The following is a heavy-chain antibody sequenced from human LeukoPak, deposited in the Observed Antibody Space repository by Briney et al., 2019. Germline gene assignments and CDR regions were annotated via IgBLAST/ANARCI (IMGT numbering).Heavy chain of an antibody. V-gene: IGHV3-9*01. CDR1: GFTFDDYA. D-gene: IGHD1-7*01. J-gene: IGHJ4*02. CDR2: ISWNSGSI. Sequence: GGSLRLSCAASGFTFDDYAMHWVRQAPGKGLEWVSGISWNSGSIGYADSVKGRFTISRDNAKNSLYLQMNSLRAEDTAVYYCAKGPYNWNYGAFDYWGQGTLVTVSS. CDR3: AKGPYNWNYGAFDY.